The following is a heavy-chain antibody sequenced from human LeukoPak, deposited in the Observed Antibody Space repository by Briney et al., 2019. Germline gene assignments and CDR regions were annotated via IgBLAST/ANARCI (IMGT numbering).Heavy chain of an antibody. CDR3: ARWGSIAFDI. CDR2: IYYSGST. Sequence: SETLSLTCAVYGGSFSGYYWSWIRQPPGKGLEWIGYIYYSGSTNYNPSLKSRVTISVDTSKNQFSLKLSSVTAADTAVYYCARWGSIAFDIWGQGTMVTVSS. D-gene: IGHD3-16*01. V-gene: IGHV4-59*01. CDR1: GGSFSGYY. J-gene: IGHJ3*02.